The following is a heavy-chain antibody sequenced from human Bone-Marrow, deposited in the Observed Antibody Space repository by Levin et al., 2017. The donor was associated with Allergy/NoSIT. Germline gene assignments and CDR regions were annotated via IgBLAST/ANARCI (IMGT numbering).Heavy chain of an antibody. J-gene: IGHJ6*03. V-gene: IGHV1-69*13. CDR1: GDTFNTYV. CDR3: ARGVYYYDYMDV. Sequence: ASVKVSCKASGDTFNTYVYSWVRQAPGHGLEWMGGIIPILGTTYYAQKFQGRVTITADESTSTAYMELSSLRSEDTAVYYCARGVYYYDYMDVWGKGTTVAVSS. CDR2: IIPILGTT.